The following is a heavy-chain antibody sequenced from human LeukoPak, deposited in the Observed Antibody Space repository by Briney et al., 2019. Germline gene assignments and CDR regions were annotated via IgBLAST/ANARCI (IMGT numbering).Heavy chain of an antibody. CDR3: TRHIRDIVVVPAAPSVNYYYYMDA. J-gene: IGHJ6*03. CDR2: IRSKANSYAT. Sequence: GGSLRLSCAASGFTFSGSAMHWVRQASGKGLEWVGRIRSKANSYATAYAASVKGRFTISRDDSKNTAYLQMNSLKTEDTAVYYCTRHIRDIVVVPAAPSVNYYYYMDAWGKGTTVTVSS. V-gene: IGHV3-73*01. CDR1: GFTFSGSA. D-gene: IGHD2-2*01.